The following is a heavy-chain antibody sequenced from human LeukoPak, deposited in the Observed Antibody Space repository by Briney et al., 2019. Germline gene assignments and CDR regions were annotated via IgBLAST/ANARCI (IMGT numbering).Heavy chain of an antibody. CDR3: ARGQQLVPGRLDYFDY. D-gene: IGHD6-13*01. CDR2: LKQDGSEK. CDR1: GFSFSSYW. J-gene: IGHJ4*02. Sequence: PGGSLRLSCAASGFSFSSYWMTWVRQAPGKGLEWVANLKQDGSEKYYVDSVKGRFTISRDNAKNSLYLQMNSLRAEDTAVYYCARGQQLVPGRLDYFDYWGQGTLVTVSS. V-gene: IGHV3-7*01.